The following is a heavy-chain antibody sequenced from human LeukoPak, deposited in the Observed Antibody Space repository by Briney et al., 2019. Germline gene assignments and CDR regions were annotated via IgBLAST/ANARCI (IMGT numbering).Heavy chain of an antibody. J-gene: IGHJ4*02. V-gene: IGHV4-59*01. CDR2: IYYSGST. CDR1: GGSISSYY. Sequence: SSETLSLTCTVSGGSISSYYWSWIRQPPGKGLEWIGYIYYSGSTNYNPPLKSRVTISVDTSKNRFSLKLSSVTAADTAVYYCASMYYYDSRIYWGQGTLVTVSS. D-gene: IGHD3-22*01. CDR3: ASMYYYDSRIY.